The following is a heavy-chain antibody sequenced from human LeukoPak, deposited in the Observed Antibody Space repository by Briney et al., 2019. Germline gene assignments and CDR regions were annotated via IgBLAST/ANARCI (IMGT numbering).Heavy chain of an antibody. CDR2: IYTSGST. CDR1: GGSISSGSYY. Sequence: SSQTLSLTCTVSGGSISSGSYYWSWIRQPAGKGLAWIGRIYTSGSTNYNPSLKSRVTISVDTSKNQFSLKLSSVTAADTAVYYCAREADPLKLERPRWGYYGMDVWGQGTTVTVSS. V-gene: IGHV4-61*02. D-gene: IGHD1-1*01. J-gene: IGHJ6*02. CDR3: AREADPLKLERPRWGYYGMDV.